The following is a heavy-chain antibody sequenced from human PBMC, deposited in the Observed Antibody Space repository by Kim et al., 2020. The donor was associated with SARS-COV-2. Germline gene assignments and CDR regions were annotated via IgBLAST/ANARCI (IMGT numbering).Heavy chain of an antibody. CDR3: ARRGKNGGPAAIVGWFDP. CDR2: IIPIFGTA. J-gene: IGHJ5*02. V-gene: IGHV1-69*13. CDR1: GGTFSSYA. D-gene: IGHD2-2*02. Sequence: SVKVSCKASGGTFSSYAISWVRQAPGQGLEWMGGIIPIFGTANYAQKFQGRVTITADESTSTAYMELSSLRSEDTAVYYCARRGKNGGPAAIVGWFDPWGQGTLVTVSS.